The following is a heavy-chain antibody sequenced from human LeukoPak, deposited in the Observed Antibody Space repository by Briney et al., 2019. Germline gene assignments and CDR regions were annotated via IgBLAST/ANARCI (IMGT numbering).Heavy chain of an antibody. D-gene: IGHD3-22*01. CDR1: SGSVSSYY. J-gene: IGHJ4*02. Sequence: SETLSLTCTVSSGSVSSYYWSWIRQPAGKGLEWIGRIYGSGSTIYNPSLKSRVTMSLDTSKNQFSLKLSSVTAADTAVYYCARVDSRPYYYDSSGPLSSWGQGTLVTVSS. CDR3: ARVDSRPYYYDSSGPLSS. CDR2: IYGSGST. V-gene: IGHV4-4*07.